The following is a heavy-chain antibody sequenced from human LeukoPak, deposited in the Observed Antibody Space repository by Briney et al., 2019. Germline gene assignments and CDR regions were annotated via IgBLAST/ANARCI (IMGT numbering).Heavy chain of an antibody. CDR2: INPNSGGT. CDR1: GYTFNVYY. V-gene: IGHV1-2*02. Sequence: ASVKVSCKASGYTFNVYYIHWVRQAPGQGLEWMGWINPNSGGTNYAQKFQGRVTMTRDTSISTAYMELSRLRSDDTAVYYCARASPGYSGYNIEWFDPWGQGTLVTVSS. CDR3: ARASPGYSGYNIEWFDP. J-gene: IGHJ5*02. D-gene: IGHD5-12*01.